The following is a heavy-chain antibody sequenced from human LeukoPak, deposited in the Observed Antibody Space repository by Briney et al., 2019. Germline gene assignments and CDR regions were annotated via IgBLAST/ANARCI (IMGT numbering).Heavy chain of an antibody. Sequence: SETLSLTCTVSGGSISSSSYYWGWIRQPPGKGLEWIGSIYYSGSTYYNPSLKSRVTISVDTSKNQFSLKLSSVTAADTAVYYCARPGPMNWFDPWGRGTLVTVSS. V-gene: IGHV4-39*07. D-gene: IGHD2-2*01. CDR3: ARPGPMNWFDP. J-gene: IGHJ5*02. CDR2: IYYSGST. CDR1: GGSISSSSYY.